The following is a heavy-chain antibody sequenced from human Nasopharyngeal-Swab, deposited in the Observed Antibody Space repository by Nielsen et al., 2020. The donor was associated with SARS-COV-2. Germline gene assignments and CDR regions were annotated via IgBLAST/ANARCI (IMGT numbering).Heavy chain of an antibody. CDR2: IYYSGST. CDR3: ARDRSTMVRGVIFKTGYYYYGMDV. V-gene: IGHV4-31*11. CDR1: GGSISSGGYS. J-gene: IGHJ6*02. D-gene: IGHD3-10*01. Sequence: SETLSLTCAVSGGSISSGGYSWSWIRQPPGKGLEWIGYIYYSGSTYYNPSLKSRVTISVDTSKNQFSLKLSSVTAADTAVYYCARDRSTMVRGVIFKTGYYYYGMDVWGQGTTVTVSS.